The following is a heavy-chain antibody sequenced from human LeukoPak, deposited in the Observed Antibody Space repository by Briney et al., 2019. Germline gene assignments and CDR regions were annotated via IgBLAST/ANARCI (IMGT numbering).Heavy chain of an antibody. D-gene: IGHD6-25*01. CDR1: GFTFSSYW. CDR3: ARGGGIAAWDYYYYMGV. Sequence: GGSLRLSCAASGFTFSSYWMSWVRQAPGKGLEWVANIKQDGSEKYYVDSVKGRFTISRDNAKNTLYLQMNSLRAEDTAVYYCARGGGIAAWDYYYYMGVWGKGTTVTISS. J-gene: IGHJ6*03. V-gene: IGHV3-7*01. CDR2: IKQDGSEK.